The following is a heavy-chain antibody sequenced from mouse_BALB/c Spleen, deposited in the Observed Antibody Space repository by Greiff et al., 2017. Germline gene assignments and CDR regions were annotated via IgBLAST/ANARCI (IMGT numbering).Heavy chain of an antibody. CDR2: IYPGDGDT. Sequence: VQLKESGAELVRPGSPVKISCKASGYAFSSYWMNWVKQRPGQGLEWIGQIYPGDGDTNYNGKFKGKATLTADKSSSTAYMQLSSLTSEDSAVYFCARTDYGSSLDYWGQGTTPTVSS. V-gene: IGHV1-80*01. CDR1: GYAFSSYW. D-gene: IGHD1-1*01. CDR3: ARTDYGSSLDY. J-gene: IGHJ2*01.